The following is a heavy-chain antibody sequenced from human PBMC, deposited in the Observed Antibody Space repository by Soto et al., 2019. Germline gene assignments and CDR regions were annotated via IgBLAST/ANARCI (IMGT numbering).Heavy chain of an antibody. V-gene: IGHV2-5*02. CDR3: AHTRNPTPSIDY. CDR1: GFSLSTSGVG. Sequence: QITLKESGPTLVKPTQTLTLTCTFPGFSLSTSGVGVGWIRQPPGKALEWLALIYWDDDKLYSPSLKSRVTVTKNTAKIQVVLTVTHMDPVDTATYYCAHTRNPTPSIDYWGQGTLVTVSS. D-gene: IGHD2-2*01. J-gene: IGHJ4*02. CDR2: IYWDDDK.